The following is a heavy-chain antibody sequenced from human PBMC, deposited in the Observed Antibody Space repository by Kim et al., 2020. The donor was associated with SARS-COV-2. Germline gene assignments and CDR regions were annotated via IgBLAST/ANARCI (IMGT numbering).Heavy chain of an antibody. J-gene: IGHJ4*02. CDR1: GYTFTSYG. Sequence: ASVKVSCKASGYTFTSYGISWVRQAPGQGLEWMGWISAYNGNTNFAQKLQGRVTMTTDTSTSTAYMELRSLRSDDTAVYYCARPSSPYYVFWSGYYLDYWGQGTLVTVSS. CDR2: ISAYNGNT. V-gene: IGHV1-18*01. D-gene: IGHD3-3*01. CDR3: ARPSSPYYVFWSGYYLDY.